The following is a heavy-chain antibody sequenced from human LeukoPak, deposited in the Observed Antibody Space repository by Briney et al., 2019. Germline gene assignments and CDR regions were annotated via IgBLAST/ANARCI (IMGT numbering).Heavy chain of an antibody. D-gene: IGHD4-17*01. Sequence: PGGSLRLSCAASGFTFSSYSMNWVRQAPGKGLEWVSYISSSSSTIYYADSVKGRFTISRDNAKNSLYLQMNSLRAEDTAVYYCARSMTTVSADAFDIWGQGTMVTVSS. CDR3: ARSMTTVSADAFDI. V-gene: IGHV3-48*01. CDR1: GFTFSSYS. J-gene: IGHJ3*02. CDR2: ISSSSSTI.